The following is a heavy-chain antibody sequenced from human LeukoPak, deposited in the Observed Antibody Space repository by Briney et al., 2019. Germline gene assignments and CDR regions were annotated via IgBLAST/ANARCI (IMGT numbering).Heavy chain of an antibody. CDR2: IYYSGST. V-gene: IGHV4-31*03. Sequence: PSETLSLTCTVPGGSISSGGYYWSWIRQHPGKGLEWIGYIYYSGSTYYNPSLKSRVTISVDTSKNQFSLKLSSVTAADTAVYYCARDIDYGDYVDAFDIWGQGTMVTVSS. D-gene: IGHD4-17*01. CDR1: GGSISSGGYY. CDR3: ARDIDYGDYVDAFDI. J-gene: IGHJ3*02.